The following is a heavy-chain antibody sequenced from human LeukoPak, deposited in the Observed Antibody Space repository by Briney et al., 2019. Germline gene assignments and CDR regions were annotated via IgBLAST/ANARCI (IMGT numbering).Heavy chain of an antibody. J-gene: IGHJ6*02. V-gene: IGHV3-74*01. D-gene: IGHD3-9*01. CDR3: TRDLMDYDVSTGLHHYYMDV. CDR2: ISGDGRNI. Sequence: GGSLRLSCVASGFTFSSYWMHWVRQDPRKGLVWVSRISGDGRNINYADSVRGRFAISRDNAKNTLYLQMNTLRVEDTAVYYCTRDLMDYDVSTGLHHYYMDVWGQGTTVTVSS. CDR1: GFTFSSYW.